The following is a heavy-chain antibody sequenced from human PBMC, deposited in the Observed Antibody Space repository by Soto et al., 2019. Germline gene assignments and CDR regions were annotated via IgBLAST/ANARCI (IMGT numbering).Heavy chain of an antibody. CDR1: GFTFSSYA. CDR2: ISGSGGST. J-gene: IGHJ6*03. D-gene: IGHD3-3*01. V-gene: IGHV3-23*01. CDR3: AKDIYDFWTGDVAAYYYYYMDV. Sequence: GGSLRLSCAASGFTFSSYAMSWVRQAPGKGLEWVSAISGSGGSTYYADSVKGRFTISRDNSKNTLYLQMNSLRAEDTAVYYCAKDIYDFWTGDVAAYYYYYMDVWGKGTTVTVSS.